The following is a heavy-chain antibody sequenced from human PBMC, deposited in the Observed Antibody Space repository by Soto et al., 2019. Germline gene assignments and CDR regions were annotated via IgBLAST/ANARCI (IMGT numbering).Heavy chain of an antibody. J-gene: IGHJ3*01. CDR3: ARGGTSGWLKGAYDV. CDR2: IIPMFGIP. V-gene: IGHV1-69*01. CDR1: GGTLNKHA. D-gene: IGHD6-19*01. Sequence: QVQLVQSGAEVKKPVSSVKVSCRASGGTLNKHAITWVRRSPGLGLEGLGGIIPMFGIPNYPQKFQGRVTITADDSTNTSHMELNSLTSDDTAVYYCARGGTSGWLKGAYDVWGQGTMVTVSS.